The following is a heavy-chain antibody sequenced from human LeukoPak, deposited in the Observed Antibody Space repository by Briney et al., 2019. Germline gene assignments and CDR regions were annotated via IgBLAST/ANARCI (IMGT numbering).Heavy chain of an antibody. CDR3: ARNADYGDYFDY. D-gene: IGHD4-17*01. J-gene: IGHJ4*02. CDR1: GFTFSSYS. Sequence: PGGSLRLSCAASGFTFSSYSINWVLQAPGKGLEWVSSISTSSNFIYYADSVKGRFTISRDNPKNSLYLQMNSLRAEDTAVYYCARNADYGDYFDYWGQGTLVTVSS. CDR2: ISTSSNFI. V-gene: IGHV3-21*01.